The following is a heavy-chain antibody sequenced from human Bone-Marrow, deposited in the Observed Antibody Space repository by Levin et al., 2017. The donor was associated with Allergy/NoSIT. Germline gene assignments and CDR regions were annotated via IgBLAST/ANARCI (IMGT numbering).Heavy chain of an antibody. CDR1: GYSFTRNW. V-gene: IGHV5-51*01. CDR3: ARWGDDYNYDY. CDR2: IYPGDSDA. J-gene: IGHJ4*02. D-gene: IGHD5-24*01. Sequence: GESLKISCKASGYSFTRNWIGWVRQKPGKGLEWMGFIYPGDSDAKYSPSFEGQVTISVDKSINTAYLQWRSLKASDTAMYYCARWGDDYNYDYWGQGTLVTVSS.